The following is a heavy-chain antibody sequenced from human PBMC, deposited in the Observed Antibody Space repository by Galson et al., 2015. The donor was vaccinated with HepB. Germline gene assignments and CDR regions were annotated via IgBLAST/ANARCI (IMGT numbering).Heavy chain of an antibody. Sequence: SLRLSCAVSGISFHQAWMSWVRQVPGKGLEWVGRIKSKTGGETTEYAAPVRGRFTISRDDSRNILYLQKSSLRDEDTAVYYCTPFVALSDRWGQGTLVTVSS. CDR1: GISFHQAW. CDR2: IKSKTGGETT. CDR3: TPFVALSDR. J-gene: IGHJ4*02. V-gene: IGHV3-15*01. D-gene: IGHD5-12*01.